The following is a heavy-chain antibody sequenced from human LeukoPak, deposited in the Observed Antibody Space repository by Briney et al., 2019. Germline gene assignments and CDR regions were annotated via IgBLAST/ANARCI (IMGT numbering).Heavy chain of an antibody. J-gene: IGHJ4*02. V-gene: IGHV1-69*05. D-gene: IGHD2-15*01. Sequence: SVKVSCKASGGTFSSYAISWVRQAPGQGLEWMGGIIPIFGTANYAQKFQGRVTITTDESTSTAYMELSSLRSEDTAVYYCARDFGSRYCSGGSCLGYWGQGTLVTVSS. CDR2: IIPIFGTA. CDR1: GGTFSSYA. CDR3: ARDFGSRYCSGGSCLGY.